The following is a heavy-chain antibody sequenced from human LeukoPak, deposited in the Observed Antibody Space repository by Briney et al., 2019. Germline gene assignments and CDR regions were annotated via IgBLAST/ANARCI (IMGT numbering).Heavy chain of an antibody. CDR3: ARDVGRVWFFVY. CDR1: GSTFSSYE. Sequence: GGSLRLSCAASGSTFSSYEMNWVRQAPGKGLEWVSYISSSGSTIYYADSVKGRFTISRDNAKNSLYLQMNSLRAEDTAVYYCARDVGRVWFFVYWGQGTLVTVSS. J-gene: IGHJ4*02. V-gene: IGHV3-48*03. CDR2: ISSSGSTI. D-gene: IGHD3/OR15-3a*01.